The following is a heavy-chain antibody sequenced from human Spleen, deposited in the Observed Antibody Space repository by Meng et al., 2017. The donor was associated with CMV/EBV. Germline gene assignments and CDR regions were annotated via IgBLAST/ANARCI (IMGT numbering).Heavy chain of an antibody. J-gene: IGHJ4*02. V-gene: IGHV3-74*03. D-gene: IGHD3-3*01. CDR1: GFTFRTCW. Sequence: GESLKISCAASGFTFRTCWMHWVRQSPGKGLVWVSRINSDGSSTTYADTVKGRFTISRDNAKNTLYLQMNSLRAEDTAVYYCAKGDDFWSGYYPNYFDYWGQGTLVTVSS. CDR3: AKGDDFWSGYYPNYFDY. CDR2: INSDGSST.